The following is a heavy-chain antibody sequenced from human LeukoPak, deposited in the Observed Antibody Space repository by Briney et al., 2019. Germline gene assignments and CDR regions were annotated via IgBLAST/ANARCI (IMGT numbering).Heavy chain of an antibody. V-gene: IGHV4-59*01. J-gene: IGHJ4*02. CDR2: IYHTGRT. D-gene: IGHD3-3*01. CDR1: GGSISSYY. CDR3: ARADFWSAVDY. Sequence: PSETLSLTCTVSGGSISSYYWSWIRQPPGKGLEWIGYIYHTGRTNYNPSLKSRVTISVDTSKNQFSLKLNSVTAADTAVYYCARADFWSAVDYWGQGTLVTVSS.